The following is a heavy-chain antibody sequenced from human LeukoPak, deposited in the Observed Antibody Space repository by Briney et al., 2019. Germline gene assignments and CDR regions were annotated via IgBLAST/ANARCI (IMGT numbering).Heavy chain of an antibody. Sequence: PSETLSLTCAVYGGSFSGYYWSWIRQPPGKGLEWIGETNHSGSTNYNPSLKSRVTISVDTSKNQFSLKLSSVTAADTAVYYCARGVVRQRRHCSSTSCYELRFDYWGQGTLVTVSS. J-gene: IGHJ4*02. CDR2: TNHSGST. CDR3: ARGVVRQRRHCSSTSCYELRFDY. D-gene: IGHD2-2*01. CDR1: GGSFSGYY. V-gene: IGHV4-34*01.